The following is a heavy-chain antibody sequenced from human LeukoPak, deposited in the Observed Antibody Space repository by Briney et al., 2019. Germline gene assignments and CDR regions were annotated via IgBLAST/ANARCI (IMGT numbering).Heavy chain of an antibody. CDR1: GGSISSYY. V-gene: IGHV4-59*01. CDR2: IYYSGST. D-gene: IGHD3-3*01. CDR3: VSIRNFWSGRGYFDY. Sequence: TSETLSLTCTVSGGSISSYYWSWIRQPPGKGLEWIGYIYYSGSTIYNPSLKSRVTISVDTSKNQFSLKLSSVTAADTAVYYCVSIRNFWSGRGYFDYWGQGTLVTVSS. J-gene: IGHJ4*02.